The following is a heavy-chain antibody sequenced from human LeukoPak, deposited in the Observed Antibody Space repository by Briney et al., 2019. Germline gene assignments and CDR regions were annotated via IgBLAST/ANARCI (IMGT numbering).Heavy chain of an antibody. Sequence: GGSLRLSCAASGFTFSSYAMHWVRQAPGKGLEWEAVISYDGSNKYYADSVKGRFTISRDNSKNTLYLQMNSLRAEDTAVYYCAREWEQTLDYWGQGTLVTVSS. CDR1: GFTFSSYA. CDR2: ISYDGSNK. J-gene: IGHJ4*02. V-gene: IGHV3-30-3*01. D-gene: IGHD1-26*01. CDR3: AREWEQTLDY.